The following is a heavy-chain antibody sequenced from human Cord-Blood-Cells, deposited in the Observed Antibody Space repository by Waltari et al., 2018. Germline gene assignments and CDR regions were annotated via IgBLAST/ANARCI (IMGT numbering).Heavy chain of an antibody. J-gene: IGHJ3*02. D-gene: IGHD2-8*01. Sequence: QVQLVQSGAEVKKPGSSVKVSCKASGGTFSSYAIIWVRQAPGQGLEWMGGIIPIFGTTNYAQKFQGRVTITADESTSTAYMELSSLRSEDTAVYYCASGYCTNGVCYDAFDIWGQGTMVTVSS. CDR3: ASGYCTNGVCYDAFDI. V-gene: IGHV1-69*01. CDR2: IIPIFGTT. CDR1: GGTFSSYA.